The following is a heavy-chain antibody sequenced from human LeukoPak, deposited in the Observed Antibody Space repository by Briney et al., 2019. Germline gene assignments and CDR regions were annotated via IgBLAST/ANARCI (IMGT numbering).Heavy chain of an antibody. CDR1: GFTFDDYA. CDR2: ISWNSGSI. D-gene: IGHD3-10*01. J-gene: IGHJ4*02. CDR3: AKVVSRGGPFDY. Sequence: PGRSLRLSCAASGFTFDDYAMHWVRQAPGKGLEWVSGISWNSGSIGYADSVKGRFTISRDNAKNSLYLQMNSLRAEDTALYYCAKVVSRGGPFDYWGQGTLVTVSS. V-gene: IGHV3-9*01.